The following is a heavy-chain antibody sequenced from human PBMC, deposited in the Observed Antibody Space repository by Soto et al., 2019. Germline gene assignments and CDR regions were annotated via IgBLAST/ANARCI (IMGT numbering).Heavy chain of an antibody. D-gene: IGHD2-2*01. CDR3: ARDFSGNIVVVPAATYYYYYGMDV. J-gene: IGHJ6*02. V-gene: IGHV1-69*01. Sequence: QVQLVQSGAEVKKPGSSVKVSCKASGGTFSSYAISWVRQAPGQGLEWMGGIIPIFGTANYAQKFQGRVTITADESTSTAYMELSSLRSEDTAVYYCARDFSGNIVVVPAATYYYYYGMDVWGQGTTVTVSS. CDR1: GGTFSSYA. CDR2: IIPIFGTA.